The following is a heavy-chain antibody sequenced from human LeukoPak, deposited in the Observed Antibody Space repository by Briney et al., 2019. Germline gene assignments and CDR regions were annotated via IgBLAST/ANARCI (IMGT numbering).Heavy chain of an antibody. D-gene: IGHD6-13*01. CDR2: IRGKTNNYAT. V-gene: IGHV3-73*01. CDR1: GFTFSDSA. Sequence: GGSLRLSCAASGFTFSDSAMHWVRQASGKGLEWVGRIRGKTNNYATAYAASVQGMITISRDNSKNTVYLQMNTLQTEDAAVYYCTSASSSPDAFDIWGQGTMVTVSS. CDR3: TSASSSPDAFDI. J-gene: IGHJ3*02.